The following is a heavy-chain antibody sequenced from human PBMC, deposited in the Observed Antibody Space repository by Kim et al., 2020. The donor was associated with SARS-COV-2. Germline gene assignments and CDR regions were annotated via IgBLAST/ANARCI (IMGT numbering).Heavy chain of an antibody. CDR3: ARDIGSAFDI. CDR2: SNK. Sequence: SNKYYADSVKGRFTISRDNSKNTLYLQMNSLRAEDTAVYYCARDIGSAFDIWGQGTMVTVSS. J-gene: IGHJ3*02. D-gene: IGHD2-15*01. V-gene: IGHV3-30-3*01.